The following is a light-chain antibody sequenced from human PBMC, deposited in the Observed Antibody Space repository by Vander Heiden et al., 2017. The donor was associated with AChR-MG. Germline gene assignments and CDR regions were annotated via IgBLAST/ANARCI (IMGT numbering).Light chain of an antibody. CDR3: QVWDSDGDHSV. Sequence: SYVLTQTSSVSVAPGQTASITCGGKRIGHMRGHWYRQRPGQAPMLVLFDDKDRPSGIHERLSGSNTGNTATRKISRVEPRDEADVFCQVWDSDGDHSVFGGGNKLTVL. CDR1: RIGHMR. V-gene: IGLV3-21*02. CDR2: DDK. J-gene: IGLJ3*02.